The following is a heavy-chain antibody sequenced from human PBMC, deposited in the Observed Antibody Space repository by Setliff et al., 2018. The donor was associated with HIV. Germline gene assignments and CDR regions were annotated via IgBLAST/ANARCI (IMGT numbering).Heavy chain of an antibody. Sequence: QPGGSLRLSCAASGFTFSTYWMHWVRQVPGKGLVWVSRINSDGSHTDYADSVKGRFTISRDNAKNTLSLQMNSLRAEDTAVYYCSRWPFDSWGQGTQVTVSS. D-gene: IGHD2-15*01. CDR3: SRWPFDS. J-gene: IGHJ5*01. V-gene: IGHV3-74*01. CDR1: GFTFSTYW. CDR2: INSDGSHT.